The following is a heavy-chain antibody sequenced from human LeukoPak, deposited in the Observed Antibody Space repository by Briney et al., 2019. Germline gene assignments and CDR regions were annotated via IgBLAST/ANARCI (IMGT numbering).Heavy chain of an antibody. V-gene: IGHV1-2*02. CDR3: ARGRKGGYEENYYYYYMDV. D-gene: IGHD5-12*01. CDR1: GYTLTELS. J-gene: IGHJ6*03. CDR2: INPNSGGT. Sequence: GASVKVSCKVSGYTLTELSMHWVRQAPGKGLEWMGWINPNSGGTNYAQKFQGRVTMTRDTSISTAYMELSRLRSDDTAVYYCARGRKGGYEENYYYYYMDVWGKGTTVTISS.